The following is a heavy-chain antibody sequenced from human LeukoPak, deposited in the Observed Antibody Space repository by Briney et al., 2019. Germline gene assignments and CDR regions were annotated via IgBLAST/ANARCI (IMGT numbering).Heavy chain of an antibody. CDR1: GDSIRNFY. CDR3: AREADYGDYIDY. Sequence: SETLSLTCTVSGDSIRNFYWSWFRRPPGKGLEWIGYIHYSGNTYYNPSLKSRVAMSVDTSKNQLSLKLTSVTAADTAVYSCAREADYGDYIDYWGQGTLVAVSS. D-gene: IGHD4-17*01. V-gene: IGHV4-59*01. J-gene: IGHJ4*02. CDR2: IHYSGNT.